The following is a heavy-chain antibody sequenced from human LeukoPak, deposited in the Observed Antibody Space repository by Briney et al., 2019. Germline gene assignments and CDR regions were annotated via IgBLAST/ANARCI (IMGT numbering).Heavy chain of an antibody. CDR2: IYYSGST. CDR3: ARDSVDTAMVRFFDY. V-gene: IGHV4-59*01. J-gene: IGHJ4*02. D-gene: IGHD5-18*01. CDR1: GGSISSYY. Sequence: SETLSLTCTVSGGSISSYYWSWIRQPPGKGLEWIGYIYYSGSTNYNPSLKSRVTISVDTPKNQFSLKLSSVTAADTAVYYCARDSVDTAMVRFFDYWGQGTLVTVSS.